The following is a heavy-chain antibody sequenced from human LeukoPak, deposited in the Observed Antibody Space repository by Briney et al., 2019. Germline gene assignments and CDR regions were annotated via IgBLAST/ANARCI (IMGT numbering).Heavy chain of an antibody. Sequence: SETLSLTCTISGYSISGGYYWGWVRQPPGKGLEWIGSIYHSGSTYYNPSLESRVTMSADTSKNQLSLKLNSVTAADTAAFYCARHQDCGSSSCQGDFDYWGQGSLVTVSS. CDR2: IYHSGST. D-gene: IGHD2-15*01. CDR3: ARHQDCGSSSCQGDFDY. CDR1: GYSISGGYY. J-gene: IGHJ4*02. V-gene: IGHV4-38-2*02.